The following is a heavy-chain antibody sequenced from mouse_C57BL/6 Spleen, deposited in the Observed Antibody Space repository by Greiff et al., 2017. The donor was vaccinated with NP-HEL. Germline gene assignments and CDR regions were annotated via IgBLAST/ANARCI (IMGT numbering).Heavy chain of an antibody. CDR2: IYPGSGST. CDR1: GYTFTSYW. J-gene: IGHJ4*01. CDR3: ARRDYDDYYAMDY. D-gene: IGHD2-4*01. Sequence: VQLQQSGAELVKPGASVKMSCKASGYTFTSYWITWVKQRPGQGLEWIGDIYPGSGSTNYNEKFKSKATLTVDTSSSTAYMQLSSLTSEDSAVYYCARRDYDDYYAMDYWGQGTSVTVSS. V-gene: IGHV1-55*01.